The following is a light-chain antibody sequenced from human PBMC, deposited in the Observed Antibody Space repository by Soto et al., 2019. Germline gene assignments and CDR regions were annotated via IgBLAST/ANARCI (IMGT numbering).Light chain of an antibody. CDR3: QQYEHSYS. CDR2: DAS. V-gene: IGKV1-5*01. CDR1: QNLGKW. Sequence: IQLTQSPSFVSASVGDRVAITCRASQNLGKWLAWYQHKAGKAPKLLVFDASNLQDGVPPRFSGTVSGTEFTLTISGLQPDDFGTYYCQQYEHSYSFGQGTTVDIK. J-gene: IGKJ2*01.